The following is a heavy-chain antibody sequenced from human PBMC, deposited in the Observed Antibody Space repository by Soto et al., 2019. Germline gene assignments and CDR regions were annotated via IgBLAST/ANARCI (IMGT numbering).Heavy chain of an antibody. CDR2: IIPIFGTA. Sequence: QVQRVQSGAEVQQPESSVKVSCKASGGTFSSYAISWVRQAPGQGREWMGGIIPIFGTANYAQKFQGRVTITADESTRAAHVELSSLRSEETVLYYCAIGRAGMATILDAFDIWGTGKMVTFSS. J-gene: IGHJ3*02. CDR1: GGTFSSYA. D-gene: IGHD5-12*01. CDR3: AIGRAGMATILDAFDI. V-gene: IGHV1-69*01.